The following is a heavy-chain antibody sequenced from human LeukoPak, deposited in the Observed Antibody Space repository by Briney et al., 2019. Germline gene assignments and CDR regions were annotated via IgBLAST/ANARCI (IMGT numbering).Heavy chain of an antibody. D-gene: IGHD6-13*01. CDR3: AREGYWSTNWYKFGSLLRYFDL. V-gene: IGHV3-66*01. CDR1: GFTVSSNY. CDR2: IYSGGST. J-gene: IGHJ2*01. Sequence: GGSLRLSCAASGFTVSSNYMSWVRQAPGKGLEWVSVIYSGGSTYYADSVKGRFTISRDNSKNSLYLQMNSLRAEDTAVYYCAREGYWSTNWYKFGSLLRYFDLWGRGTLVTVSS.